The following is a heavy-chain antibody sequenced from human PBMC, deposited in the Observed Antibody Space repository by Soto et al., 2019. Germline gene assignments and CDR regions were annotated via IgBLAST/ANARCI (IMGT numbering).Heavy chain of an antibody. V-gene: IGHV3-48*02. Sequence: PGGSLRLSCAASGFTFSSYSMNWVRQAPGKGLEWVSYISSSSSTIYYADSVKGRFTISRDNAKNSLYLQMNSLRDEDTAVYYFAREPPKWLLLGPGAFDIWGQGTMVTVSS. D-gene: IGHD3-22*01. CDR2: ISSSSSTI. CDR3: AREPPKWLLLGPGAFDI. CDR1: GFTFSSYS. J-gene: IGHJ3*02.